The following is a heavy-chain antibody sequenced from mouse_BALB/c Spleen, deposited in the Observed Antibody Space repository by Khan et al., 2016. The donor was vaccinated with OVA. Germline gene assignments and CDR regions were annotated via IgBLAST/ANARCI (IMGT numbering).Heavy chain of an antibody. CDR3: ARAYYGNYREAMDY. V-gene: IGHV2-6-7*01. CDR2: IWGDGST. Sequence: VELVESGPGLVAPSQSLSITCTVSGFSLTGYGVNWVRQPPGKGLEWLGMIWGDGSTDYNSALKSRLNLTKDNSKSQVFLKMNSLQTDDTARYYCARAYYGNYREAMDYWGQGTSVTVSS. J-gene: IGHJ4*01. D-gene: IGHD2-10*01. CDR1: GFSLTGYG.